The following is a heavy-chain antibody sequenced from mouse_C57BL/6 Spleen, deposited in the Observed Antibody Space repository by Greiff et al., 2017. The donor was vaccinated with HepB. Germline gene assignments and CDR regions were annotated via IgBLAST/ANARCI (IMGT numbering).Heavy chain of an antibody. CDR3: ARPYGSPFAY. V-gene: IGHV1-81*01. CDR2: IYPRSGNT. D-gene: IGHD2-10*02. J-gene: IGHJ3*01. CDR1: GYTFTSYG. Sequence: QVQLQQSGAELARPGASVKLSCKASGYTFTSYGMSWVKQRTGQGLEWIGEIYPRSGNTYYNEKFKGKATLTADKSSSTAYMELRSLTSEASAVYFGARPYGSPFAYWGQGTLVTVSA.